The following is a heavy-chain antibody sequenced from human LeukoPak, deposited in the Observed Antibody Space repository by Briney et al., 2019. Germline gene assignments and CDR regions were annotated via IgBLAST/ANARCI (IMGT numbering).Heavy chain of an antibody. V-gene: IGHV3-15*01. CDR3: TTDPEMATILSDAFDI. D-gene: IGHD5-24*01. CDR1: GFTFSNAW. CDR2: IKSKTDGGTT. J-gene: IGHJ3*02. Sequence: GGSLRLSCAASGFTFSNAWMSWVRQAPGKGLEWVGRIKSKTDGGTTDYAAPVKGRFTISRDDSKNTLYLQMNSLKTEDTAVYYCTTDPEMATILSDAFDIWGPGTMVTVSS.